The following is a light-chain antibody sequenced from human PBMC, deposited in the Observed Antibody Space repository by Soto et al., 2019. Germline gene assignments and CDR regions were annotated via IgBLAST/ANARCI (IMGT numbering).Light chain of an antibody. V-gene: IGKV1-5*01. CDR1: QSISRW. J-gene: IGKJ1*01. CDR3: QQYNTYSRT. CDR2: DAS. Sequence: DIQMTQSPSTLSAFVGDRVTITCRASQSISRWLARYQQKPGKAPKLLIYDASSLESGVPSRFSGSGSGTDFTLTISGLQPNDFATYYCQQYNTYSRTFGQGTKVEIK.